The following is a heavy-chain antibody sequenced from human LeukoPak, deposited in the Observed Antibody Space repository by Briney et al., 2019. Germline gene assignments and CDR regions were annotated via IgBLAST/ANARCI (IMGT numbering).Heavy chain of an antibody. J-gene: IGHJ6*03. CDR3: ARDWYSSGWYYYYYYMDV. Sequence: PSETLSLTCTVSGGSISSSSYYWGWIHQPPGKGLEWIGSIYYSGSTYFNPSLKSRVTISVDTSKNQFSLKLSSVTAADTAVYYCARDWYSSGWYYYYYYMDVWGKGTTVTVSS. CDR2: IYYSGST. CDR1: GGSISSSSYY. D-gene: IGHD6-19*01. V-gene: IGHV4-39*07.